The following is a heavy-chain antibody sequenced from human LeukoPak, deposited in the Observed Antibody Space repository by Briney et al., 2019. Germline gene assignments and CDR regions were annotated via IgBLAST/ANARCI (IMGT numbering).Heavy chain of an antibody. CDR3: ANGCLWLPTRSD. Sequence: PVGSLRLSRAPSGFTLSSYAMSWVPQAPGEGRECVSASRGSGGTTYYADPVKGRFTISRDNSQNTLYLQMNSRRVEDTAVYYCANGCLWLPTRSDWGEGTLVAVSS. CDR2: SRGSGGTT. D-gene: IGHD5-18*01. J-gene: IGHJ4*02. CDR1: GFTLSSYA. V-gene: IGHV3-23*01.